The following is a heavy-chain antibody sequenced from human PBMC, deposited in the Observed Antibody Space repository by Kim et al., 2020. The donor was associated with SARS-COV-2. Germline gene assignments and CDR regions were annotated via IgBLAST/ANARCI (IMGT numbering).Heavy chain of an antibody. D-gene: IGHD2-21*01. CDR2: IYYSGST. V-gene: IGHV4-39*01. J-gene: IGHJ6*02. Sequence: SETLSLTCTVSGGSISSSSYYWGWIRQPPGKGLEWIGSIYYSGSTYYNPSLKSRVTISVDTSKNQFSLKLSSVTAADTAVYYCARIFPTAPRMGPKQSYYYYGMDVWGQGTTVTVSS. CDR3: ARIFPTAPRMGPKQSYYYYGMDV. CDR1: GGSISSSSYY.